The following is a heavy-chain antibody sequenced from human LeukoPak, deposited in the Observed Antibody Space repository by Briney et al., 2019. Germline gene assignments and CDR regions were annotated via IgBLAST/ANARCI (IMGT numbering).Heavy chain of an antibody. J-gene: IGHJ4*02. CDR1: GGSISTSSYY. Sequence: RSETLSLTCTVSGGSISTSSYYWAWIRQPPGKGLEWIGSIYYSGTTYYKPYLKSRISVSVDTSKNHFSLKLNSVTAADTAVYYCARQEDSTGWGGGFFGCWGQGILVTVSS. CDR2: IYYSGTT. CDR3: ARQEDSTGWGGGFFGC. D-gene: IGHD6-19*01. V-gene: IGHV4-39*01.